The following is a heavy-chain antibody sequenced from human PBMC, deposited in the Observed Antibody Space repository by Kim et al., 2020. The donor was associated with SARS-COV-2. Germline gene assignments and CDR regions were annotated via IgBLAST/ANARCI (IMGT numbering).Heavy chain of an antibody. CDR3: VRDAGGGGWFDP. CDR2: IKQDGSEG. J-gene: IGHJ5*02. D-gene: IGHD3-16*01. CDR1: GFTFSSYW. Sequence: GGSLRLSCAASGFTFSSYWMTWVRQAPGEGLEWVANIKQDGSEGYYVDSVKGRFTISRDNAKNSLFLQMNSLRVEATAVYYCVRDAGGGGWFDPWGQGTL. V-gene: IGHV3-7*01.